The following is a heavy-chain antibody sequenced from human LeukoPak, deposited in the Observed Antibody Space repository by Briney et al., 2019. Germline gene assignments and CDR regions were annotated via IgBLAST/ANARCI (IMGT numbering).Heavy chain of an antibody. J-gene: IGHJ4*02. Sequence: GGSLRLSCAASGFTFSTYGTHWVRQAPGKGLEWVAVIAYDGKTTYYADSVKGRFTISRDNSKNAVYLQMNSLRAEDTAIYYCARDSRITMIMGYEDYWGQGTLVTVSS. CDR1: GFTFSTYG. D-gene: IGHD3-22*01. V-gene: IGHV3-30*03. CDR2: IAYDGKTT. CDR3: ARDSRITMIMGYEDY.